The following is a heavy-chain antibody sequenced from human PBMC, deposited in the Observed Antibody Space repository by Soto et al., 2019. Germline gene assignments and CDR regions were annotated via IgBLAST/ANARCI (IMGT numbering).Heavy chain of an antibody. CDR3: ARDRLPRWRTDGMDV. J-gene: IGHJ6*02. Sequence: QVQLQESGPGLVKPSETLSLTCTVSGGSISSYYWSWIRQPAGKGLEWIGRIYTSGSTNYNPSLKCRVTMSVDTSKNQFSLKLSSVTAADTAVYYCARDRLPRWRTDGMDVWGQGPTVTVSS. V-gene: IGHV4-4*07. CDR1: GGSISSYY. CDR2: IYTSGST. D-gene: IGHD6-13*01.